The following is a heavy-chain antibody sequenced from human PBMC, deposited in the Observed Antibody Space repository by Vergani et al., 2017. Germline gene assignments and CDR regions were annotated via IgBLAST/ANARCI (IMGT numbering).Heavy chain of an antibody. CDR1: GFTFSSYG. J-gene: IGHJ2*01. CDR3: AKSPVLYDILTGRPGWYFDL. Sequence: QVQLVESGGGVVQPGRSLRLSCAASGFTFSSYGMHWVRQAPGKGLEWVAVIWYDGSNKYYADSVKGRFTLSRDNSKNTLYLQMNSLRAEATAVYYCAKSPVLYDILTGRPGWYFDLWGRGTLVTVSS. D-gene: IGHD3-9*01. V-gene: IGHV3-33*06. CDR2: IWYDGSNK.